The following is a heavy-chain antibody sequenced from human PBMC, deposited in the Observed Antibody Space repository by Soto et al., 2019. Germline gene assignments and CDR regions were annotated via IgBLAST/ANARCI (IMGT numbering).Heavy chain of an antibody. CDR3: ARGAGQSGSTGHY. CDR1: GGTFSTYP. D-gene: IGHD4-17*01. CDR2: IIPIFGTA. J-gene: IGHJ4*02. Sequence: SVKVSCKASGGTFSTYPISWVRQAPGQGLEWMGGIIPIFGTANYAQKFQGRVTITADESTSTAYMELSSLRSEDTAVYYCARGAGQSGSTGHYWGQGALVTVSS. V-gene: IGHV1-69*13.